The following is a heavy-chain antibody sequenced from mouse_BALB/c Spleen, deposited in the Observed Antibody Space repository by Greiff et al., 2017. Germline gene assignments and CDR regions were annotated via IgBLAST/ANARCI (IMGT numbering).Heavy chain of an antibody. J-gene: IGHJ4*01. CDR3: TPLYDPGAMDY. CDR1: GFTFSNYW. D-gene: IGHD2-3*01. V-gene: IGHV6-6*02. Sequence: DVMLVESGGGLVQPGGSMKLSCVASGFTFSNYWMNWVRQSPEKGLEWVAEIRLKSNNYATHYAESVKGRFTISRDDSKSSVYLQMNNLRAEDTGIYYCTPLYDPGAMDYWGQGTSVTVSS. CDR2: IRLKSNNYAT.